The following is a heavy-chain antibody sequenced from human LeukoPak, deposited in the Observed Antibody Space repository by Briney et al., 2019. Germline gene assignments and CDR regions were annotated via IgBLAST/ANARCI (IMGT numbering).Heavy chain of an antibody. D-gene: IGHD1-1*01. CDR2: VYSSGGS. CDR3: ARARQLGQYFDL. V-gene: IGHV4-61*02. CDR1: GDSITSGAYY. J-gene: IGHJ2*01. Sequence: PSQTLSLTCSVSGDSITSGAYYWSWIRQSAGGLEWIGRVYSSGGSYYNPSLKSRVTISVDTSNNQFSLKLISVTAADTAVYYCARARQLGQYFDLWGRGTLVSVSS.